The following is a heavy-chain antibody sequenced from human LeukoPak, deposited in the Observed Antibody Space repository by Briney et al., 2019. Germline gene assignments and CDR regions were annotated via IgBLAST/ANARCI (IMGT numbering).Heavy chain of an antibody. J-gene: IGHJ6*02. CDR2: IYYTGST. CDR3: AKEREYCSSGSCHYDLDV. CDR1: GDSMKSYY. D-gene: IGHD2-15*01. Sequence: SETLSLTCTVSGDSMKSYYWTWIRQPPGQGLEWIGYIYYTGSTSYNPSFKSRVTISVDTSKNQFSLKLSSVTAADTAVYYCAKEREYCSSGSCHYDLDVWGQGTTVTVSS. V-gene: IGHV4-59*01.